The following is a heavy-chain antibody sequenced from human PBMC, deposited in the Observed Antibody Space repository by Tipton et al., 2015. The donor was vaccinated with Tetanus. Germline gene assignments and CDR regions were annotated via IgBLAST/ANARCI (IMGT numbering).Heavy chain of an antibody. Sequence: QSGPEVKKPGSSVKVSCKSSGGPFYKHGIDWVRQAPGQGLEWMGWVNPKNGVTDSAQKFQGRVALTRDTSINTAYMELSRLGSDDTAVYYCAFGLAVAGSDALDFWGQGTMVTVSS. CDR2: VNPKNGVT. CDR1: GGPFYKHG. V-gene: IGHV1-2*02. CDR3: AFGLAVAGSDALDF. J-gene: IGHJ3*01. D-gene: IGHD6-19*01.